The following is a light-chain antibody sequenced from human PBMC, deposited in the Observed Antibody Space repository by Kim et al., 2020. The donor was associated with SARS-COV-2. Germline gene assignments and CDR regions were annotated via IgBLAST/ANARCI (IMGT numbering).Light chain of an antibody. V-gene: IGLV3-21*04. CDR1: DIGSKS. J-gene: IGLJ1*01. Sequence: SYELTQPPSVSVAPGETARLTCGGDDIGSKSVHWYQQKPGQAPVLVIYYDRRRPAGIPERFSGSNSGNTATLTISRVEAEDEADYFCQGWVSVGDYYVFG. CDR3: QGWVSVGDYYV. CDR2: YDR.